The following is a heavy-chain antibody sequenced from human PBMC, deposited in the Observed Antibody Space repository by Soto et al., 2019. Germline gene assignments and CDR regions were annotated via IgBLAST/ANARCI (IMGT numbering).Heavy chain of an antibody. Sequence: PSETLSLTCTVSGGSISSYYWSWIQQPPGKGLEWIGYIYYSGSTNYNPSLKSRVTISVDTSKNQFSLKLSSVTAADTAVYYCARVGRGFDYWGHGTLVTVSS. CDR3: ARVGRGFDY. CDR2: IYYSGST. J-gene: IGHJ4*01. CDR1: GGSISSYY. D-gene: IGHD2-15*01. V-gene: IGHV4-59*01.